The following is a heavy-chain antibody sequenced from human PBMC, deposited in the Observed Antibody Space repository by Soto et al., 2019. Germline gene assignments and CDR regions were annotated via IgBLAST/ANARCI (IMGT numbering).Heavy chain of an antibody. V-gene: IGHV5-10-1*01. D-gene: IGHD3-10*01. CDR1: GYSFTSSW. J-gene: IGHJ5*02. CDR3: ARPAYGSGSFWNNWFDP. Sequence: LKISCKGSGYSFTSSWISWVRQMPGKGMEWMGRIDPSDSYTNYSPSFQGHVTISADKSISTAYLQWSSLKASDTAMYYCARPAYGSGSFWNNWFDPWGQGTLVPVSS. CDR2: IDPSDSYT.